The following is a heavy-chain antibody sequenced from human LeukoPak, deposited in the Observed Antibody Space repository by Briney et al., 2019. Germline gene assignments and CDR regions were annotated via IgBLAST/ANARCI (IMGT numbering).Heavy chain of an antibody. CDR3: ARNRYDFWSGYSRHSMDV. J-gene: IGHJ6*03. V-gene: IGHV3-20*04. CDR2: INWNGGST. CDR1: GFTFDDYG. D-gene: IGHD3-3*01. Sequence: GGSLRLSCAASGFTFDDYGMSWVRQAPGKGLEWVSGINWNGGSTGYADSVKGRFTIFRDNAKNSLYLQMNSLRAEDTALYYCARNRYDFWSGYSRHSMDVWGKGTTVTVSS.